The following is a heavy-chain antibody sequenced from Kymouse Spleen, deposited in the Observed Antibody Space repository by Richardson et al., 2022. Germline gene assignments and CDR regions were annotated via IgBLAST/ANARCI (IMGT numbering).Heavy chain of an antibody. CDR2: ISWNSGSI. CDR1: GFTFDDYA. D-gene: IGHD6-19*01. Sequence: EVQLVESGGGLVQPGRSLRLSCAASGFTFDDYAMHWVRQAPGKGLEWVSGISWNSGSIGYADSVKGRFTISRDNAKNSLYLQMNSLRAEDTALYYCAKDRYSSGWYVPGYYYYYGMDVWGQGTTVTVSS. J-gene: IGHJ6*02. V-gene: IGHV3-9*01. CDR3: AKDRYSSGWYVPGYYYYYGMDV.